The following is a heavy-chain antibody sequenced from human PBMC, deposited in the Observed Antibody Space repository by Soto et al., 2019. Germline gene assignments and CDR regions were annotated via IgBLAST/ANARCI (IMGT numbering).Heavy chain of an antibody. CDR2: INHSGST. J-gene: IGHJ4*02. Sequence: SETLSLTCAVSGGSFSGYYWSWIRQPPGKGLEWIGEINHSGSTNYNPSLKSRVTISVDTSKNQFSLKLSSVTTADTAVYYCARLRRDPSSSSVDYWGQGTLVTVSS. D-gene: IGHD6-6*01. CDR3: ARLRRDPSSSSVDY. CDR1: GGSFSGYY. V-gene: IGHV4-34*01.